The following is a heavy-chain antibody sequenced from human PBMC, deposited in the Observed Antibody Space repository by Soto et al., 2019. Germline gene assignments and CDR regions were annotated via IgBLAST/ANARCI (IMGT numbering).Heavy chain of an antibody. CDR1: GFTFSDYY. CDR3: AREGNVVVVAATRSRYYYYMDV. D-gene: IGHD2-15*01. V-gene: IGHV3-11*01. J-gene: IGHJ6*03. Sequence: GGSLRLSCAASGFTFSDYYMSWIRQAPGKGLEWVSYISSSGSTIYYADSVKGRFTISRDNAKNSLYLQMNSLRAEDTAVYYCAREGNVVVVAATRSRYYYYMDVWGKGTTVTVSS. CDR2: ISSSGSTI.